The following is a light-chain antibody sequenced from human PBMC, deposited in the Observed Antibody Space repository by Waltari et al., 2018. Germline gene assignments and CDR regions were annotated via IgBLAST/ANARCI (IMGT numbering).Light chain of an antibody. J-gene: IGLJ2*01. V-gene: IGLV3-19*01. CDR2: DKN. Sequence: TQDPAVSVAVGQTVRITCQGDSLRSYYASLYRQRPGPAPILVMYDKNNRPSGVPDRFSGSSSDNTASLTITGAQAEDEAYYYCHSRDASGVGGTFGGGTKLTVL. CDR1: SLRSYY. CDR3: HSRDASGVGGT.